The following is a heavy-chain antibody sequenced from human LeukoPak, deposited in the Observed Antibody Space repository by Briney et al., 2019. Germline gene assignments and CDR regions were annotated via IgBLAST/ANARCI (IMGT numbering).Heavy chain of an antibody. Sequence: PSETLSLTCTVSGGSISSYYWSWIRQPPGKGLEWIGYIYYGGSTNYNPSLKSRVTISVDTPKNQFSLKLSSVTAADTAVYYCARLDDILTGIDYWGQGTLVTVSS. J-gene: IGHJ4*02. CDR2: IYYGGST. D-gene: IGHD3-9*01. CDR3: ARLDDILTGIDY. CDR1: GGSISSYY. V-gene: IGHV4-59*01.